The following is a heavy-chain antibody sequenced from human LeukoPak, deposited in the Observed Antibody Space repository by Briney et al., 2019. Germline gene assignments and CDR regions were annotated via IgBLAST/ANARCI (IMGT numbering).Heavy chain of an antibody. Sequence: GTLSLTCAVSGGSISSSKWWSWVRQPPGKGLVWVSRINSDGSTTSYADSAKGRFTISRDNAKNTLYLQMNSLRAEDTAVYYCVGGDDSSGAFDIWGQGTMVTVSS. D-gene: IGHD3-22*01. J-gene: IGHJ3*02. CDR3: VGGDDSSGAFDI. CDR2: INSDGSTT. CDR1: GGSISSSKW. V-gene: IGHV3-74*01.